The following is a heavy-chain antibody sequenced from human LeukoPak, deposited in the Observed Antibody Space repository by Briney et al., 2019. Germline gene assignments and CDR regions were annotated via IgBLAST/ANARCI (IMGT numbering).Heavy chain of an antibody. J-gene: IGHJ6*03. V-gene: IGHV4-31*03. CDR2: IYYSGST. Sequence: SQTLSLTCTVSGGSISSGGYYWSWIRQHPGKGLEWIGYIYYSGSTNYNPSLKSRVTISVDTSKNQFSLKLSSVTAADTAVYYCARERFVVVPAAHYYYYYCMDVWGKGTTVTVSS. CDR1: GGSISSGGYY. D-gene: IGHD2-2*01. CDR3: ARERFVVVPAAHYYYYYCMDV.